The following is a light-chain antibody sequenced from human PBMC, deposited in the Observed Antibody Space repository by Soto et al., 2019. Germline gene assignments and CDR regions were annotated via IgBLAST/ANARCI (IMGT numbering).Light chain of an antibody. CDR3: QQSYITSYT. V-gene: IGKV1-39*01. CDR1: QNISTY. CDR2: AAS. J-gene: IGKJ1*01. Sequence: DIQMTQSPSSLSASVGDRVTITCRAGQNISTYLNWYQQKSGKAPKLLIYAASSLQGGVPSRFSGSGSGTDFILTINSLEPEDCATYYCQQSYITSYTFGQGTKVEIK.